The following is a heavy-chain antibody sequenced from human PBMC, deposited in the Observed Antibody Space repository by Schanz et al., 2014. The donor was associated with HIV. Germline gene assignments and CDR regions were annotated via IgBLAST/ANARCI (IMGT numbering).Heavy chain of an antibody. D-gene: IGHD2-2*01. V-gene: IGHV3-74*01. Sequence: EVQLVESGGGLVKPGGTLRLSCAASGFTFDDYAMHWVRQAPGKGLVWVSRINSDGSSTSYADSVKGRFTISRDNSKNTLYLQMNRMRTEDTAVYYCARDGAMAFSLGMDVWGQGTLVAVSS. J-gene: IGHJ4*02. CDR2: INSDGSST. CDR3: ARDGAMAFSLGMDV. CDR1: GFTFDDYA.